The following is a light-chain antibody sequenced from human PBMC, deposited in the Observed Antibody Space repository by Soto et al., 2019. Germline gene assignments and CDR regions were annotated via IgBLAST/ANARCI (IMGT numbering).Light chain of an antibody. CDR2: GAS. Sequence: EIVLTQSPGTLSLSPGERATLSCRASQSVSSSYLAWYQQKPGQAPRLLIYGASSRATGIPDRFSGSGSGTAFTLTISRLEPEDFAVYYCQQYCSSPTFGGATKVQIK. CDR3: QQYCSSPT. V-gene: IGKV3-20*01. J-gene: IGKJ4*01. CDR1: QSVSSSY.